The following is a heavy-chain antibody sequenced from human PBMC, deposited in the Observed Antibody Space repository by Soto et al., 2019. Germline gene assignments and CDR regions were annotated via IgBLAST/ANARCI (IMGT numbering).Heavy chain of an antibody. Sequence: PSGNLSLTSAVYGGSFSGYYWSWIRQPPGKGLEWIGEINHSGSTNYNPSLKSRVTISVDTSKNPFSLKLSSVTAADTAVYYCARGTEIILTTDYYYDGMDVRGQGSTVTVS. CDR1: GGSFSGYY. J-gene: IGHJ6*02. CDR3: ARGTEIILTTDYYYDGMDV. V-gene: IGHV4-34*01. D-gene: IGHD3-9*01. CDR2: INHSGST.